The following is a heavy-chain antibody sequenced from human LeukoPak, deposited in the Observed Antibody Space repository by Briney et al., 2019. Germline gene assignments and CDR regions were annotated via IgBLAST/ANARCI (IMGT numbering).Heavy chain of an antibody. CDR1: GFTFSSYA. D-gene: IGHD1-26*01. CDR2: ISGGGGST. V-gene: IGHV3-23*01. CDR3: AKALVGITTFDY. Sequence: GGSLRLSCVASGFTFSSYAMSWVRQAPGKGLEWVSAISGGGGSTYYADSVKGRFTISRDSSKNTLYLQMNSLRAEDTAVYHCAKALVGITTFDYWGQGTLVTVSS. J-gene: IGHJ4*02.